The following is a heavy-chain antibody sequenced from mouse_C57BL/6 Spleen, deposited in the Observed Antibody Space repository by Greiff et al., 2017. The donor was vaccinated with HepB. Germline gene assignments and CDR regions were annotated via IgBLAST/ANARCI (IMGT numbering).Heavy chain of an antibody. Sequence: EVKLQESGPGLAKPSQTLSLTCSVTGYSITSDYWNWIRKLPGNKLEYMGYISYSGSTYYNPSLKSRISITRDTSKNQYYLQLNSVTTEDTATYYCARGGLRRDFDYWGQGTTLTVSS. V-gene: IGHV3-8*01. CDR3: ARGGLRRDFDY. D-gene: IGHD2-4*01. CDR1: GYSITSDY. CDR2: ISYSGST. J-gene: IGHJ2*01.